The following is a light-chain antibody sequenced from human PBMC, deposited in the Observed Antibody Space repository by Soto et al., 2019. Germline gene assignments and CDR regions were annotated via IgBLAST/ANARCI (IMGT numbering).Light chain of an antibody. CDR2: EVT. J-gene: IGLJ1*01. CDR1: NSDVGSYNL. CDR3: FSYAGDSVYV. V-gene: IGLV2-23*02. Sequence: QSALTQPASVSGSPRQSMTISCPGNNSDVGSYNLVSWFPQHPGKASKLVIYEVTKRPSGVSNRFSCSKSGHTASLPISGLLAEDEADYNCFSYAGDSVYVFGTGTKVTVL.